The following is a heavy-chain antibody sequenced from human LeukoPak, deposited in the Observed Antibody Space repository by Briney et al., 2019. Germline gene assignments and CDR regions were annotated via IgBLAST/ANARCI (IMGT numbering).Heavy chain of an antibody. J-gene: IGHJ4*02. CDR3: AKGYYDSSGYLID. CDR2: IGWNGGGI. V-gene: IGHV3-9*01. D-gene: IGHD3-22*01. CDR1: GFTFDDYT. Sequence: PGGSLRLSCAASGFTFDDYTMHWVRQTPGKGLEWVSGIGWNGGGILYADSVKGRFTISRYNAKNSLYLQMNSLRPEDTALYYCAKGYYDSSGYLIDWGQGTLVTVSS.